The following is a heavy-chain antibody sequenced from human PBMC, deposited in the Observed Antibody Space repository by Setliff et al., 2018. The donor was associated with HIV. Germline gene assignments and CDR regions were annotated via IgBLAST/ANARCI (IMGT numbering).Heavy chain of an antibody. D-gene: IGHD3-10*01. Sequence: GGSLRLSCAASGFTFSNFGMNWVRQAPGKGLEWISSISSSDYMYYADSVKGRFTIARDNANNLLFLQMNNLRDEDTAVYYCASFYGDYGYWGHGTQVTVSS. CDR1: GFTFSNFG. J-gene: IGHJ4*01. CDR3: ASFYGDYGY. V-gene: IGHV3-21*04. CDR2: ISSSDYM.